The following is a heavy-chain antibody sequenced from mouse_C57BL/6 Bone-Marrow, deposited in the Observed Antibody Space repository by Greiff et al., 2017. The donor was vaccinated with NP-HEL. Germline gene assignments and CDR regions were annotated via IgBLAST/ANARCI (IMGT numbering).Heavy chain of an antibody. CDR3: ARPLIYYDYPIGDY. Sequence: EVQVVESGGGLVKPGGSLKLSCAASGFTFSDYGMHWVRQAPEKGLEWVAYISSGSSTIYYADTVKGRFTISRDNAKNTLFLQMTSLRSEDTAMYYCARPLIYYDYPIGDYWGQGTSVTVSS. J-gene: IGHJ4*01. D-gene: IGHD2-4*01. CDR2: ISSGSSTI. V-gene: IGHV5-17*01. CDR1: GFTFSDYG.